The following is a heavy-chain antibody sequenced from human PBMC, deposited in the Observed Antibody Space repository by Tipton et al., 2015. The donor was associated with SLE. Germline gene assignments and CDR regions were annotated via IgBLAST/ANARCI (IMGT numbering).Heavy chain of an antibody. D-gene: IGHD2/OR15-2a*01. J-gene: IGHJ6*02. CDR3: GTTTTDYGMDV. CDR2: XYFDGGYX. V-gene: IGHV3-74*01. Sequence: GSLRLSCAASGXTFSDYXMXXXRQAPGRGLVWXSRXYFDGGYXNYAESVKGRFTISRDNAKNTLYLXMNSLRAEDTAVYYCGTTTTDYGMDVWGQGTTVTVSS. CDR1: GXTFSDYX.